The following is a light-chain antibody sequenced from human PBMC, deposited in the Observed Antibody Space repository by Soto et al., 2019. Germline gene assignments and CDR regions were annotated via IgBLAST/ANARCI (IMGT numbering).Light chain of an antibody. CDR2: GVN. V-gene: IGLV2-14*01. J-gene: IGLJ2*01. Sequence: QSVLTQPASVSGSPGQSIIISCTGTSSDIGRYNYVSWYQQHPGKAPRLVISGVNKRPSGISNRFSGSKSGNTASLTISGLQADDEAIYYCASYTSTTTLVVFGGGTQLTVL. CDR1: SSDIGRYNY. CDR3: ASYTSTTTLVV.